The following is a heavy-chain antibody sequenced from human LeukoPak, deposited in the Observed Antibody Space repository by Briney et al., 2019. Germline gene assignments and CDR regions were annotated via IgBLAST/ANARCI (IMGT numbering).Heavy chain of an antibody. J-gene: IGHJ5*02. CDR3: ARDVEYCTNGVCYEANWFDP. D-gene: IGHD2-8*01. V-gene: IGHV4-59*01. CDR1: GGSISSYY. CDR2: IYYSGST. Sequence: SETLSLTCTVSGGSISSYYWSWIRQPPGKGLEWIGYIYYSGSTNYNPSLKSRVTISVDTSKNQFSLKLSSVTAADTAVYYCARDVEYCTNGVCYEANWFDPWGQGTLVTVS.